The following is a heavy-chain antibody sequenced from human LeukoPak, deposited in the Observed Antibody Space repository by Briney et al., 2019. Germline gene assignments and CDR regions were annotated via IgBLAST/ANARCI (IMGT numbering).Heavy chain of an antibody. CDR2: IHGDGRTT. CDR3: AKLTGGPNAQDGFDT. J-gene: IGHJ3*02. V-gene: IGHV3-74*01. Sequence: PGGSLRLSCAASGFTFSSYWIHWVRQVPGKGPVWVSRIHGDGRTTTYADSVKGRFTISRDNAKNTLYLQVNVLRADDTAVYFCAKLTGGPNAQDGFDTWGQGTMVTVSS. D-gene: IGHD2-15*01. CDR1: GFTFSSYW.